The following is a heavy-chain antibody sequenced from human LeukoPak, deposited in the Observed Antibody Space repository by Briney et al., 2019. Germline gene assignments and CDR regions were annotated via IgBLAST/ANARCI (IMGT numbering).Heavy chain of an antibody. CDR1: GGSISSYY. V-gene: IGHV4-59*01. D-gene: IGHD6-19*01. J-gene: IGHJ3*02. CDR3: VRGRQWLDDAFDI. CDR2: IYYSGST. Sequence: SETLSLTCTVSGGSISSYYWSWIRQPPGKGLEWIGYIYYSGSTNYNPSLKSRVTISVDTSKNQFSLKLSSVTAADTAVYYCVRGRQWLDDAFDIWGQGTMVTVSS.